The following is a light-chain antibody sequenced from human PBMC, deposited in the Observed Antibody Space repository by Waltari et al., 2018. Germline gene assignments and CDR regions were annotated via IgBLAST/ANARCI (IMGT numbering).Light chain of an antibody. CDR1: SSNIGSSS. CDR3: ASWDDSLSGWV. V-gene: IGLV1-47*01. CDR2: RKN. J-gene: IGLJ3*02. Sequence: QSVLTQPPSASGTPGQRVTISCSGSSSNIGSSSVYWYQQLPGTAPKLLIYRKNQRPSGVPDRFSGSKSGTSASLAISGLQSDDDADYYCASWDDSLSGWVFGGGTKLTVI.